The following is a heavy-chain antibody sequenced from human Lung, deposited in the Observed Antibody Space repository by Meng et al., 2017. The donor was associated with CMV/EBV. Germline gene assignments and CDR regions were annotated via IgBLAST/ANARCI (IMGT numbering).Heavy chain of an antibody. J-gene: IGHJ4*02. CDR1: GFTFSSYS. V-gene: IGHV3-21*01. Sequence: SXAASGFTFSSYSMNWVRQAPGKGLEWVSSISSSSSYIYYADSVKGRFTISRDNAKNSLYLQMNSLRAEDTAVYYCARAPYCSSTSCYKRGGYYFDYWGQGXLVTVSS. CDR3: ARAPYCSSTSCYKRGGYYFDY. CDR2: ISSSSSYI. D-gene: IGHD2-2*02.